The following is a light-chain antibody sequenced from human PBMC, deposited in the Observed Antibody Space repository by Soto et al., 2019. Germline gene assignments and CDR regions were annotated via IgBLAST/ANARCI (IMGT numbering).Light chain of an antibody. V-gene: IGKV3-20*01. CDR2: GAS. CDR3: HQYGGSPQT. CDR1: QSVSNY. J-gene: IGKJ1*01. Sequence: EIVLTQSPGTLSLSPGERATLYCRASQSVSNYLAWYQRKPGQAPRLLIYGASSRATGIPERFSGSGSGTDFTLTISRLEPEDFAVYYCHQYGGSPQTFGQGTKVDIK.